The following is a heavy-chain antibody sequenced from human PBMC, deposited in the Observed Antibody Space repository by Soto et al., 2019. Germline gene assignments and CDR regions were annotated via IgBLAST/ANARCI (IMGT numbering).Heavy chain of an antibody. CDR2: ISYADGNKK. J-gene: IGHJ4*02. V-gene: IGHV3-30-3*01. D-gene: IGHD4-17*01. CDR1: GFTFSSYA. CDR3: ARGKGDAYGDYVDY. Sequence: GGSLRLSCAASGFTFSSYAMHWVRQAPGKGLEWVAVISYADGNKKYYADSVKGRFSISRDNSKSTLYLQMNSLSAEDAAVYYCARGKGDAYGDYVDYWGQGTLVTVSS.